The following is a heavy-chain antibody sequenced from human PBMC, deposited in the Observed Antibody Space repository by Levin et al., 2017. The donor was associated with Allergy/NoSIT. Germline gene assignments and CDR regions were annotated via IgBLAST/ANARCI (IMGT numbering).Heavy chain of an antibody. V-gene: IGHV3-49*03. J-gene: IGHJ4*02. CDR2: IRSEAHGVTS. CDR3: SRPIAVAYMHFDA. CDR1: GFNFADYA. Sequence: GGSLRLSCSASGFNFADYATSWFRQTPGKGLEWVGFIRSEAHGVTSELAASVKGRFTLSSDESKSIAYLQMNSLKIEDTAVYYCSRPIAVAYMHFDAWGQGTLVTVSS. D-gene: IGHD6-19*01.